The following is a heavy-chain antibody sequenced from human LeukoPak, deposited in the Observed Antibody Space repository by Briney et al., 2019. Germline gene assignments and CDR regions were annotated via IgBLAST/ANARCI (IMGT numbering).Heavy chain of an antibody. V-gene: IGHV3-53*01. CDR3: ARTNSGSHGALDI. CDR1: GFTVSSNY. Sequence: GESLRLSCAASGFTVSSNYMSWVRQAPGKGLEWVSVIYNSGSTYYADSVKGRFTISRDNSKNTLYLQINSLRAEDTAVYYCARTNSGSHGALDIWGQGTLVTVSS. J-gene: IGHJ3*02. CDR2: IYNSGST. D-gene: IGHD3-22*01.